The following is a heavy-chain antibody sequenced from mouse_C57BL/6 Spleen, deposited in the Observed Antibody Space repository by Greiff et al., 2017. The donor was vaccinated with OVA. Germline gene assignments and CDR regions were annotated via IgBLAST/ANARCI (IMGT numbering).Heavy chain of an antibody. CDR2: IRNKANNHAT. CDR3: TSVRLRPLDY. J-gene: IGHJ2*01. CDR1: GFTFSDAW. Sequence: EVKLMESGGGLVQPGGSMKLSCAASGFTFSDAWMDWVRQSPEKGLEWVAEIRNKANNHATYYDVSGKGRFTISRDDSKCSVYLQMNSLGAEDTGIYYCTSVRLRPLDYWGQGTTLTVSS. V-gene: IGHV6-6*01.